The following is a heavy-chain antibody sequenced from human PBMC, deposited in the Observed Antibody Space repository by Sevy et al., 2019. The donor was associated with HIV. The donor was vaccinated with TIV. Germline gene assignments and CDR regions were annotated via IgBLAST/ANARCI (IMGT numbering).Heavy chain of an antibody. J-gene: IGHJ6*02. CDR3: ARISDYYDSSGMDV. D-gene: IGHD3-22*01. V-gene: IGHV4-59*01. Sequence: SETLSLTCTDSVDSISSYYWSWIRQPPGKGLEWIGYIYYSGSTNYNPSLKSRVTISVDTSKNQFSLELSSVTAADTAVYYCARISDYYDSSGMDVWGQGTTVTVSS. CDR1: VDSISSYY. CDR2: IYYSGST.